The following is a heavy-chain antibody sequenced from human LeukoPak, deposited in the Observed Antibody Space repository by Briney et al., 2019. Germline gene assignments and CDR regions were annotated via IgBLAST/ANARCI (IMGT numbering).Heavy chain of an antibody. CDR3: ARVKRLRWYGMDV. J-gene: IGHJ6*02. CDR2: INHSGST. D-gene: IGHD2-15*01. V-gene: IGHV4-34*01. Sequence: SETLSLTCAVYGVSFSGYYWSWIRQPPGKGLEWIGEINHSGSTNYNPSLKSRVTISVDTSKNQFSLKLSSVTAADTAVYYCARVKRLRWYGMDVWGQGTTVTVSS. CDR1: GVSFSGYY.